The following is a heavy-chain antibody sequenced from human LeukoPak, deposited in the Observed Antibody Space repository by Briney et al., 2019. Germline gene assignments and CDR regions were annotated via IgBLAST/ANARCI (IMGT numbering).Heavy chain of an antibody. Sequence: GGSLRLSCAASGLTFSSYAMSWVRQAPGKGLDWVSAISGSGGSTYYADSVKGRFTISRDNSKNTLYLQMNSLRAEDTAVYYCARAGYSGSDFSVWGKGTTVTVSS. V-gene: IGHV3-23*01. D-gene: IGHD5-12*01. CDR1: GLTFSSYA. J-gene: IGHJ6*04. CDR3: ARAGYSGSDFSV. CDR2: ISGSGGST.